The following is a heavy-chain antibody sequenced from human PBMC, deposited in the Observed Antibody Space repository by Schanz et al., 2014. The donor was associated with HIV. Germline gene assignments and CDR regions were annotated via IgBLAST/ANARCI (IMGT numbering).Heavy chain of an antibody. CDR1: GDGFTTRT. J-gene: IGHJ5*02. Sequence: QVQLLQSGTEVKKPGSSVKVSCTASGDGFTTRTISWLRQAPGPALEWMGGIIPIFGAAKNAPKFQGRVTISADESTSTAYMELTGLNPEDTAIYSCARDDVLESLASWGQGTLVTVSS. D-gene: IGHD3-16*01. V-gene: IGHV1-69*13. CDR3: ARDDVLESLAS. CDR2: IIPIFGAA.